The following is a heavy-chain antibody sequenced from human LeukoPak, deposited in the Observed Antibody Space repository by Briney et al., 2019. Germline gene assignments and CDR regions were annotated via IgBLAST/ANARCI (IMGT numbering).Heavy chain of an antibody. CDR2: ISSSSSYI. Sequence: PGGSLRLSCAAPGFTFSSYSMNWVRQAPGKGLEWVSSISSSSSYIYYADSVKGRFTISRDNAKNSLYLQMNSLRAEDTAVYYCAREEAVAGTKEYFDYWGQGTLVTVSS. CDR3: AREEAVAGTKEYFDY. J-gene: IGHJ4*02. D-gene: IGHD6-19*01. CDR1: GFTFSSYS. V-gene: IGHV3-21*01.